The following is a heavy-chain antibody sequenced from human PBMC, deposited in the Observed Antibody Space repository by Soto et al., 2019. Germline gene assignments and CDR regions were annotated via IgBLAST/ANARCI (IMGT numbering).Heavy chain of an antibody. CDR3: ARFLDGLYYDILTGYGTCDAFDI. CDR2: IYYSGST. CDR1: GGSIRRYG. Sequence: SETLSLTCSVSGGSIRRYGWSCILKHSGKGLEWVPRIYYSGSTYYNPSLKSRVTISVDTPKNQFSLKLSSVTAADTAVYYCARFLDGLYYDILTGYGTCDAFDIWGQGTMVTVSS. J-gene: IGHJ3*02. D-gene: IGHD3-9*01. V-gene: IGHV4-59*05.